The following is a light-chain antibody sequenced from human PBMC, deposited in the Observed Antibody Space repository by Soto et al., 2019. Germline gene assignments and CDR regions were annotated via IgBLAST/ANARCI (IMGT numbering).Light chain of an antibody. CDR2: AAS. V-gene: IGKV1-39*01. Sequence: DIQMTQSPSSLSVSVGDSVTITCRASQSIGNYLNWYQQRPGKAPKLLIYAASSLQSGVPSRFSGSGSGTDFTLTISSLQPEDFGAYFCQQSYGTPITFGQGTRLEI. J-gene: IGKJ5*01. CDR3: QQSYGTPIT. CDR1: QSIGNY.